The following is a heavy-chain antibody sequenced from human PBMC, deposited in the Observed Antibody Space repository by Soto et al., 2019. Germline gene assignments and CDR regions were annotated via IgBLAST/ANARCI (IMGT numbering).Heavy chain of an antibody. J-gene: IGHJ6*02. V-gene: IGHV4-39*01. D-gene: IGHD2-15*01. CDR2: MFYSRLT. CDR1: GYSVTSSDYY. Sequence: SETLSLTCSVSGYSVTSSDYYWAWIRQPPGKGLEWIGSMFYSRLTYYNPSLKSRVTLSVDTSKNQFSVRLNSVTAADTAVYYCATISVSLSGPYGIHVWGQGTTVTVSS. CDR3: ATISVSLSGPYGIHV.